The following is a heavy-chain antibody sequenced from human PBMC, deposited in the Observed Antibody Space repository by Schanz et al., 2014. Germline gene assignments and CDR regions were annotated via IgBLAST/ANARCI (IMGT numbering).Heavy chain of an antibody. CDR1: GFTFSTYA. J-gene: IGHJ6*02. CDR2: ISGSGGST. V-gene: IGHV3-23*01. Sequence: EVQLLASGGGLVQPGGSLRLSCAASGFTFSTYAMSWVRQAPGKGLEWVSAISGSGGSTYYADSVKGRFTISRDNSKNTLYLQMNSLSADDTAVFYCAKGMGYCSGGTCYDYYYYGLDVWGQGTTVTVSS. CDR3: AKGMGYCSGGTCYDYYYYGLDV. D-gene: IGHD2-15*01.